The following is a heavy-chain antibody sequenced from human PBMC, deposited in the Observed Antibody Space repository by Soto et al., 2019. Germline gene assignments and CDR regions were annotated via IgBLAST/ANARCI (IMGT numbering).Heavy chain of an antibody. Sequence: EVRLVESGGGLVKPGGSLRLSCAASGFTFSNAWMNWVRQAPGKGLEWVGRIKSKTDGGTTDYAAPVKGRFTISRDDSKNTLYLQMNSLKTEDTAVYYCTTITIFGVVKGMGYYYGMDVWGQGTTVTVSS. V-gene: IGHV3-15*07. CDR2: IKSKTDGGTT. CDR3: TTITIFGVVKGMGYYYGMDV. CDR1: GFTFSNAW. J-gene: IGHJ6*02. D-gene: IGHD3-3*01.